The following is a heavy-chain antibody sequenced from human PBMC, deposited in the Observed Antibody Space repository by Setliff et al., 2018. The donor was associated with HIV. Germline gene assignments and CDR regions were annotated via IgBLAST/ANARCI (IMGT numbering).Heavy chain of an antibody. D-gene: IGHD3-9*01. Sequence: GASVKVSCKAAGYNFLSYGFSWVRQAPGQGFQWMGWISAYKGNTIYAQNLQGRVTMTTDTSTSTVYMELRSLRPDDTAVYFCARRADRFDLWGQGTLVTVSS. CDR1: GYNFLSYG. V-gene: IGHV1-18*04. CDR2: ISAYKGNT. J-gene: IGHJ5*02. CDR3: ARRADRFDL.